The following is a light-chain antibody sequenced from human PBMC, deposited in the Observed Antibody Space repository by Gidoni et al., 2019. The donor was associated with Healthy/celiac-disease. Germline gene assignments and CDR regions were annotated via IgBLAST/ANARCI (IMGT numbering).Light chain of an antibody. CDR2: GAS. J-gene: IGKJ3*01. CDR3: QQYGSSPT. V-gene: IGKV3-20*01. CDR1: QSVSSSD. Sequence: ESVLPQSPVTLSLSPGERATLSCRASQSVSSSDLAWYQQKPGQAPRRLIYGASSRATGIPDRCSGSGSGTDFTLTISRLEPEDFAVYYCQQYGSSPTFXPXTKVDIK.